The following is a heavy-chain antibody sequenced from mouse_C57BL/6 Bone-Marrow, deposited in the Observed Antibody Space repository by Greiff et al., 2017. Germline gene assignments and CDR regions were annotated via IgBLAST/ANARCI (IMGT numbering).Heavy chain of an antibody. J-gene: IGHJ4*01. CDR1: GFSLTSYG. Sequence: QVQLKESGPGLVQPSQSLSITCTVSGFSLTSYGVHWVRQSPGKGLEWLGVIWSGGSTDYNAAFISRLSISKDNSKSQVFFKMNSLQADDTAIYXCARWGDYYYYAMDYWGQGTSVTVSS. D-gene: IGHD2-4*01. V-gene: IGHV2-2*01. CDR2: IWSGGST. CDR3: ARWGDYYYYAMDY.